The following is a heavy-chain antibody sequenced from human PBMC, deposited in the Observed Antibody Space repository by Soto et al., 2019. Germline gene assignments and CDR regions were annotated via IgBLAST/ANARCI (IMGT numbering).Heavy chain of an antibody. CDR1: GGSISSSSYY. CDR2: IYYSGST. CDR3: ARGVKEEQQLA. V-gene: IGHV4-39*07. J-gene: IGHJ4*02. D-gene: IGHD6-13*01. Sequence: SETLSLTYTVSGGSISSSSYYWGWIRQPPGKGLEWIGSIYYSGSTYYNPSLKSRVTISVDTSKNQFSLKLSSVTAADTAVYYCARGVKEEQQLAWGQGTLVTVSS.